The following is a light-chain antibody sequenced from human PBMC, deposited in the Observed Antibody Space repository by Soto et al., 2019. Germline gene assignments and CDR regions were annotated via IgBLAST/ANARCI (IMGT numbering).Light chain of an antibody. J-gene: IGKJ5*01. CDR3: QQYNNWPPWIT. CDR2: GAS. Sequence: EIVMSHSPTTLSVSPGERATLSCRASQSVSSYLAWYQQKPGQAPRLLIYGASTRATGIPVRFSGSGSGTEFTLTISSLQSEDFAIYYCQQYNNWPPWITFGQGTRLEIK. V-gene: IGKV3-15*01. CDR1: QSVSSY.